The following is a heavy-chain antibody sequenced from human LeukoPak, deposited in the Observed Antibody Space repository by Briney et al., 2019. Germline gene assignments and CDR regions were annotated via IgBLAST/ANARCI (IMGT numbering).Heavy chain of an antibody. D-gene: IGHD1-26*01. Sequence: GGSLRLSCAASGFTFKNYVMRWVRLAPGKGREGVSTISTSGGGTYYADSVKGRFSISRDNSKNTAYLQMNSLKAEDTAVYYCARVGGTDAYDIWGQGTMVTVSS. J-gene: IGHJ3*02. CDR3: ARVGGTDAYDI. CDR2: ISTSGGGT. V-gene: IGHV3-23*01. CDR1: GFTFKNYV.